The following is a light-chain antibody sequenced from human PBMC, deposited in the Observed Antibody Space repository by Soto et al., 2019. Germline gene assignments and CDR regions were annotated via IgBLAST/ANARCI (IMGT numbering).Light chain of an antibody. CDR1: SSDVGNYNL. Sequence: QSVLTQPASVSGSPGQSITIACTGTSSDVGNYNLVSWYQQHPGKAPKLIIYEVSKRPSGVSNRLSGYKSGDTASLTISGLQAEDEADYYCCSYAGSNYVFGPGTKVTVL. CDR3: CSYAGSNYV. V-gene: IGLV2-23*02. J-gene: IGLJ1*01. CDR2: EVS.